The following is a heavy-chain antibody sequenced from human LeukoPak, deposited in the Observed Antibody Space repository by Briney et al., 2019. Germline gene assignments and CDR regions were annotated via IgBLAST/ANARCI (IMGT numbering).Heavy chain of an antibody. CDR3: VRDLIAVTGTGFWFDP. V-gene: IGHV3-30-3*01. CDR2: ISGDGSTK. Sequence: GSLRLSCAASGFTFSTYAIHWVRQAPGKGLEWVAVISGDGSTKYYADSVKGRFTISRDNSKNMLYLQMNSLRAEDSAVYYCVRDLIAVTGTGFWFDPRGQGTLVTVSS. D-gene: IGHD6-19*01. J-gene: IGHJ5*02. CDR1: GFTFSTYA.